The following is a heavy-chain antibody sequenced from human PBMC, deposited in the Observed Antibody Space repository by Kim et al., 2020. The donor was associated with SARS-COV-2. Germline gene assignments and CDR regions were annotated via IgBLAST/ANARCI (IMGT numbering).Heavy chain of an antibody. J-gene: IGHJ4*02. D-gene: IGHD3-16*01. CDR3: ARVFAEAVSWGSYRH. Sequence: GGSLRLSCTASGFTFRNYAMHWVRQAPGKGLEWVSSITSDGSDKYYADSVQGRFTISRDNSKNTVYLQINTLRSDDTAVYYCARVFAEAVSWGSYRHWGQGTLVTVPS. CDR1: GFTFRNYA. V-gene: IGHV3-30*04. CDR2: ITSDGSDK.